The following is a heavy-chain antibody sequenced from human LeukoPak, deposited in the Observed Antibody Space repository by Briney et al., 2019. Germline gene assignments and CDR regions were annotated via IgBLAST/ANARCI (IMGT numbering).Heavy chain of an antibody. CDR1: GGSFSGYY. D-gene: IGHD1-14*01. Sequence: SETLSLTCADYGGSFSGYYWSWIRQPPGKGLEWIGEINHSGSTNYNPSLKSRVTISVDTSKNQFSLKLSSVTAADTAVYYCARASGTPVHWFDPWGQGTLVTVSS. CDR3: ARASGTPVHWFDP. J-gene: IGHJ5*02. V-gene: IGHV4-34*01. CDR2: INHSGST.